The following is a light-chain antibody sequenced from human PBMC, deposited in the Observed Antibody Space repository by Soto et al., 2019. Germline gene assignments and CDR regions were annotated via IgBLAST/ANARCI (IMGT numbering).Light chain of an antibody. CDR2: EVT. V-gene: IGLV2-14*01. J-gene: IGLJ1*01. Sequence: QSVLTQPASVSGSPGQSITISCTGTSGDIGSYNYVSWYQQYPGKSPKLLIYEVTHRPSGVSNRFSGSKSGNTASLTISGLQAEDEADYYCSSYTISNTLPFVFGTGTKVTVL. CDR3: SSYTISNTLPFV. CDR1: SGDIGSYNY.